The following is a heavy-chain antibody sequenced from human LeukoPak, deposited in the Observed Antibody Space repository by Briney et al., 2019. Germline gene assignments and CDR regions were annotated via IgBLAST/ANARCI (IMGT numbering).Heavy chain of an antibody. CDR1: GGSISSYY. CDR2: IYTSGST. V-gene: IGHV4-4*07. Sequence: SETLSLTCTVSGGSISSYYWSWIRQPAGKGLEWIGRIYTSGSTNYNPSLKSRVTMSVDTSKNQFSLKLSSVTAADTAVYYCARVRCSSTSCPYYYYYYMDVWGKGTTVTASS. J-gene: IGHJ6*03. D-gene: IGHD2-2*01. CDR3: ARVRCSSTSCPYYYYYYMDV.